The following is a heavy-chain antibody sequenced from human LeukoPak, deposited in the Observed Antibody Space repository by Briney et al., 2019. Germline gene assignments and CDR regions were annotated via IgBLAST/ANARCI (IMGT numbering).Heavy chain of an antibody. CDR3: ARDSGSAYYGVDF. CDR2: IAYDGSHK. CDR1: GFIFSTYG. J-gene: IGHJ4*02. V-gene: IGHV3-30*03. Sequence: GRSLRLSCAASGFIFSTYGLHWVRQAPGKGVEWVAVIAYDGSHKYYADSVKGRFTISRDNTKNTLYLQMNSLRAEDTAVYYCARDSGSAYYGVDFWGQGTLVTVSS. D-gene: IGHD3-3*01.